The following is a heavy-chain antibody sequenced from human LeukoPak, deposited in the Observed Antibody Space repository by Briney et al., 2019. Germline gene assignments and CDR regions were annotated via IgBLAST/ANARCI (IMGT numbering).Heavy chain of an antibody. CDR2: IRYDGSNK. Sequence: GGSLRLSCAASGFTFSNYGMHWVRQAPGKGLEWVAFIRYDGSNKYYADSVKGRFTISRDNSKNTLYLQMNSLRTEDTAVYYCAKDEGSSEMATIYYWGQGTLVTVSS. CDR1: GFTFSNYG. CDR3: AKDEGSSEMATIYY. D-gene: IGHD5-24*01. J-gene: IGHJ4*02. V-gene: IGHV3-30*02.